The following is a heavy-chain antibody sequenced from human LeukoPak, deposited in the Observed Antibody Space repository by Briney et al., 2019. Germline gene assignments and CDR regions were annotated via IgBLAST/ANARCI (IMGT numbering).Heavy chain of an antibody. D-gene: IGHD6-13*01. CDR1: GGSFSNYY. J-gene: IGHJ6*03. Sequence: PSETLSLTCAVYGGSFSNYYWSWIRQPPGKGLEWIGEINGSGTINYNPSLMSRVTISVDKSKNQFSLKLSSVTAADTAVYYCARRWYYGRNYYIDVWGKGATVSVSS. CDR2: INGSGTI. CDR3: ARRWYYGRNYYIDV. V-gene: IGHV4-34*01.